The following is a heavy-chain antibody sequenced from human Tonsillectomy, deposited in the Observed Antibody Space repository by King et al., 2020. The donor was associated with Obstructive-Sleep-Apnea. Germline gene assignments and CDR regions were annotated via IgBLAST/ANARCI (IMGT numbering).Heavy chain of an antibody. V-gene: IGHV3-48*04. D-gene: IGHD5-12*01. J-gene: IGHJ4*02. CDR2: ITSSSNTI. CDR3: ARDSGDSGYDSRPI. CDR1: GFTFSSYS. Sequence: VQLVESGGGLVQPGGSLRLSCAASGFTFSSYSMNWVRQAPGKGLEWVSYITSSSNTIYYADSVRGRLTISRDNAKNSLYLQRNSLRAEDTAVYYCARDSGDSGYDSRPIWGQGILVTVSS.